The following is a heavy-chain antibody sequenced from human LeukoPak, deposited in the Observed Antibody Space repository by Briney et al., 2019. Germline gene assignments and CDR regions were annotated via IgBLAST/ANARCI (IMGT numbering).Heavy chain of an antibody. D-gene: IGHD6-19*01. CDR1: GGSISSYS. CDR2: IYDTGST. J-gene: IGHJ5*02. Sequence: SPTLSLTCTVSGGSISSYSWSWIRQPPRKGLELIGYIYDTGSTNYNPSLKSRVTTSVDTSKNQFSLKLSSVTAADTAVYYCARGGWYTWFDPWGQGTLVTVSS. V-gene: IGHV4-59*08. CDR3: ARGGWYTWFDP.